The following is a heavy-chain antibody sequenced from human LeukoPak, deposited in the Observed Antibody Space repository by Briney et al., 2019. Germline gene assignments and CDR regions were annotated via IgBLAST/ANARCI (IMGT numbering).Heavy chain of an antibody. V-gene: IGHV1-18*01. CDR1: GYTFTDYA. J-gene: IGHJ4*02. CDR2: ISAYNGNT. Sequence: ASVKVSCKSSGYTFTDYAICWVRQAPGQGLEWMGWISAYNGNTNYAQKLQGRVTMTTDTSTSTAYMELRSLRSDDTAVYYCARGGRYQLLSEDDYWGQGTLVTVSS. D-gene: IGHD2-2*01. CDR3: ARGGRYQLLSEDDY.